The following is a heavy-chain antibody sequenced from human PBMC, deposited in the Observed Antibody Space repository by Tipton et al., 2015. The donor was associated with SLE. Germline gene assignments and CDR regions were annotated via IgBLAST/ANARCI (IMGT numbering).Heavy chain of an antibody. CDR1: GGSFSGYY. CDR3: ARDGRSGDPRDY. Sequence: TLSLTCAVYGGSFSGYYWSWIRQPPGKGLEWIGEINHSGGTNYNPSLKSRVTISVDTSKNQFSLKLTSVTAADTAVYYCARDGRSGDPRDYWGQGTLVTASS. J-gene: IGHJ4*02. D-gene: IGHD4-17*01. V-gene: IGHV4-34*01. CDR2: INHSGGT.